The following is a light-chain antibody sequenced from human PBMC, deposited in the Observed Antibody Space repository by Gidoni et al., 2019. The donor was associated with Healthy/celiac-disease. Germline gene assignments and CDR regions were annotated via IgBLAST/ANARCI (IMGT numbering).Light chain of an antibody. V-gene: IGKV4-1*01. CDR3: QQYYSTPT. Sequence: DIVMTQSPDSLAVSLGERATINCKSSQSVLYSSNNKDYLAWYQPKPGQPPKLLIFWASTRESGVPDRFSGSGSGTDFTLTICSLQAEDVAVYYCQQYYSTPTFGQGTKVEIK. CDR2: WAS. J-gene: IGKJ1*01. CDR1: QSVLYSSNNKDY.